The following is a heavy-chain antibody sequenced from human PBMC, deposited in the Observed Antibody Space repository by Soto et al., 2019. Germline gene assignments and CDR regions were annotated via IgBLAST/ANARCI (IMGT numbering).Heavy chain of an antibody. J-gene: IGHJ4*02. CDR1: GFTFSSYA. Sequence: GGSLRLACAASGFTFSSYAMHWVRQAPGKGLEWGAVISYDGRNKYYADSVKGRFTISRDNSKNTLYLQMNSLRAEDTAVYYCARDKTTVTPGVFDYWGQGTLVTVSS. CDR3: ARDKTTVTPGVFDY. CDR2: ISYDGRNK. D-gene: IGHD4-4*01. V-gene: IGHV3-30*04.